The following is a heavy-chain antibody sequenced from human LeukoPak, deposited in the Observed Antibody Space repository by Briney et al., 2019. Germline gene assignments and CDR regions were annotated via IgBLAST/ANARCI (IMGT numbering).Heavy chain of an antibody. Sequence: ASVKVSCKASGYTFTSSGISWVRQAPGQGLEWMGWISAYNGNRKYAQKLQGRVAMTTDTSTSTAYMELRSLRSDDTAVYYCAKSFRSTSLDYWGQGTLVTVSS. CDR2: ISAYNGNR. CDR3: AKSFRSTSLDY. V-gene: IGHV1-18*01. CDR1: GYTFTSSG. J-gene: IGHJ4*02. D-gene: IGHD2-2*01.